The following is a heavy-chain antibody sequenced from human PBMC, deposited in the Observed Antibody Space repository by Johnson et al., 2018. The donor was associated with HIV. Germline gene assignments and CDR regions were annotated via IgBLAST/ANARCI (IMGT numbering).Heavy chain of an antibody. CDR3: ARDWGGYDAFDV. CDR2: IYRGGAT. CDR1: GFSVSASY. D-gene: IGHD1-26*01. Sequence: EVQLVESGGGLVQPGGSLRLSCAASGFSVSASYMSWLRQAPGKALEWVSVIYRGGATYYAASVQGRFTISRDNSKTTLYLQMNSLRAEDTAVYYCARDWGGYDAFDVWGQGTMVTVSS. V-gene: IGHV3-66*01. J-gene: IGHJ3*01.